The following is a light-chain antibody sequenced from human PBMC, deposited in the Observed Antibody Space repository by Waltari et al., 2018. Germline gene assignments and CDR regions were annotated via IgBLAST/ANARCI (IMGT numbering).Light chain of an antibody. CDR3: QQSVIPPFT. J-gene: IGKJ3*01. Sequence: EIHLTQSPSSLSASVGDKINIPCRASQSVTTYLNWYQQKSGQPPKVLIFSTSRLQRGVPPRFRGSGSGTEFSLTINGLQPEDFATYYCQQSVIPPFTFGPGTKVEMK. V-gene: IGKV1-39*01. CDR1: QSVTTY. CDR2: STS.